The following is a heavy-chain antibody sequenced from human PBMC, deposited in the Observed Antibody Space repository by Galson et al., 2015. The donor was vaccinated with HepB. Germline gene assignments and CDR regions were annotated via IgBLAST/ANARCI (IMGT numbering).Heavy chain of an antibody. CDR3: ASEYYDFWSGTYGMDV. CDR1: GFTFSSYG. Sequence: SLRLSCAASGFTFSSYGMHWVRQAPGKGLEWVAVISYDGSNKYYADSVKGRFTISRDNSKNTLYLQMNSLRAEDTAVYYCASEYYDFWSGTYGMDVWGQGTTVTVSS. V-gene: IGHV3-30*03. J-gene: IGHJ6*02. CDR2: ISYDGSNK. D-gene: IGHD3-3*01.